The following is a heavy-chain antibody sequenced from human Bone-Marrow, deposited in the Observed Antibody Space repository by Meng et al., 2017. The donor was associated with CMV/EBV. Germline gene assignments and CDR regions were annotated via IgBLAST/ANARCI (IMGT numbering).Heavy chain of an antibody. Sequence: AVYGGSFSGYYWSWIRQPPGKGLEWIGEINHSGSTNYNPSLKSRVTISVDTSKNQFSLKLSSVTAADTAVYYCARGRYYGSGSYNYWGQGTLVTVSS. D-gene: IGHD3-10*01. V-gene: IGHV4-34*01. CDR3: ARGRYYGSGSYNY. CDR2: INHSGST. CDR1: GGSFSGYY. J-gene: IGHJ4*02.